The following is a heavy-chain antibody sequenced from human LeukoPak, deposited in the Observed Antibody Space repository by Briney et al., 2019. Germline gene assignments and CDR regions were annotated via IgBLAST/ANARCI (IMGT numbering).Heavy chain of an antibody. CDR3: ARGSSYSSSRTHYSSGWSYRGDRYFDL. Sequence: GSLRLSCAASGFTFDDYGMSWVRQAPGKGLEWIGENNHSGSANYNPSLKSRVTISVDTSKNQFSLKLSSVTAADTAVYYCARGSSYSSSRTHYSSGWSYRGDRYFDLWGRGTLVTVSS. J-gene: IGHJ2*01. D-gene: IGHD6-19*01. CDR1: GFTFDDYG. V-gene: IGHV4-34*01. CDR2: NNHSGSA.